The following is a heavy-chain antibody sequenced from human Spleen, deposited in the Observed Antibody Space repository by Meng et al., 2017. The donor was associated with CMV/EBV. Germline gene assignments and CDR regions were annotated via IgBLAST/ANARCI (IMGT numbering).Heavy chain of an antibody. J-gene: IGHJ6*02. V-gene: IGHV3-53*05. Sequence: GESLKISCAASGFTVSSNYMSWVRQAPGKGLEWVSVIYSGGSTYYADSVKGRFTISRDNSKNTLYLQMNSLRAEDTAVYYCAKDIYDFWSGYPYYYGMDVWGQGTTVTVSS. CDR1: GFTVSSNY. CDR3: AKDIYDFWSGYPYYYGMDV. D-gene: IGHD3-3*01. CDR2: IYSGGST.